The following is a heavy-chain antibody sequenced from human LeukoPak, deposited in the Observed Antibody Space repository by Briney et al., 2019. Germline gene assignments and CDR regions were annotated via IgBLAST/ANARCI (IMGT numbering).Heavy chain of an antibody. D-gene: IGHD1-14*01. CDR2: INPNSGGT. Sequence: ALVKVSCKASGYTFTGYYMHWVRQAPGQGLEWMGWINPNSGGTNYAQKFQGRVTMTRDTSISTAYMELSRLRSDDTAVCYCARDTAGASIDYWGQGTLVTVSS. CDR3: ARDTAGASIDY. V-gene: IGHV1-2*02. CDR1: GYTFTGYY. J-gene: IGHJ4*02.